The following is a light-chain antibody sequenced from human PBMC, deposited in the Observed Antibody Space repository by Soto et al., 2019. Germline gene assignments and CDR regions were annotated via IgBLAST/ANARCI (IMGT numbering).Light chain of an antibody. Sequence: EIVVTQSPGTLSLSPGQGATLSCRASQSVSSGYLAWYQQKPGQAPTLLIYDASNRSAGIPERFSGSGSATDVTLTISRLEAEDFAVYYCQQYAGPSRTFGQGTKVEIK. CDR3: QQYAGPSRT. V-gene: IGKV3-20*01. CDR1: QSVSSGY. CDR2: DAS. J-gene: IGKJ1*01.